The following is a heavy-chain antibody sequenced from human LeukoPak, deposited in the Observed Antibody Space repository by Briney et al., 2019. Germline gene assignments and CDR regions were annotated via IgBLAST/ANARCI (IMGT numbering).Heavy chain of an antibody. J-gene: IGHJ6*03. CDR3: ARGGTDDYVWGSYRKGYYYYYMDV. CDR2: IYYSGGT. V-gene: IGHV4-59*01. D-gene: IGHD3-16*02. CDR1: GGSISSYY. Sequence: SETLSLTCTVSGGSISSYYWSWIRQPPGKGLEWIGYIYYSGGTNYNPSLKSRVTISVDTSKNQFSLKLSSVTAADTAVYYCARGGTDDYVWGSYRKGYYYYYMDVWGKGTTVTVSS.